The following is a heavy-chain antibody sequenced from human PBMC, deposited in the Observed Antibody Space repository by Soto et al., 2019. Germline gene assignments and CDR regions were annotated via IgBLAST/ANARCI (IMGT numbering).Heavy chain of an antibody. D-gene: IGHD5-18*01. CDR3: ARDRGDSYGYESDY. CDR1: GGTFSSYT. CDR2: IIPILGIA. J-gene: IGHJ4*02. Sequence: QVQLVQSGAEVKKPGSSVKVSCKASGGTFSSYTISWVRQAPGQGLEWMGRIIPILGIANYAQKFQVRVTITADKYTSTAYMELSSLRSEDTAVYYCARDRGDSYGYESDYWGQGTLVTVSS. V-gene: IGHV1-69*08.